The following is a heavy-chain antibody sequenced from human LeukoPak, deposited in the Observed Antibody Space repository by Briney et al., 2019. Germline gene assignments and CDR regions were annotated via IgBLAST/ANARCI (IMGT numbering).Heavy chain of an antibody. CDR1: GFTVSSNY. Sequence: GGSLRLSCAASGFTVSSNYMSWVRQAPGKGLEWVSVIYSGGSTYYADSVKGRFTISRDNSKNTLYLQMNSLRAEDTAVYYCARYQWAAARHPYYGMDVWGQGTTVTVSS. D-gene: IGHD6-6*01. CDR2: IYSGGST. CDR3: ARYQWAAARHPYYGMDV. V-gene: IGHV3-53*01. J-gene: IGHJ6*02.